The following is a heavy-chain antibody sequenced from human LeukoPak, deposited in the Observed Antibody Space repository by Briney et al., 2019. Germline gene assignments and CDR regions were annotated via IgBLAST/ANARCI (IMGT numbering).Heavy chain of an antibody. CDR1: GGSISSGGYS. V-gene: IGHV4-30-2*01. CDR2: IYHSGST. D-gene: IGHD2-2*01. J-gene: IGHJ3*02. CDR3: ARPTTYCSSTSCNDAFDI. Sequence: SQTLSLTCTVSGGSISSGGYSWSWIRQPPGKGLEWIGYIYHSGSTYYNPSLKSRVTISVDRSKNQFSLKLSSVTAADTAVYYCARPTTYCSSTSCNDAFDIWGQGTMVTVSS.